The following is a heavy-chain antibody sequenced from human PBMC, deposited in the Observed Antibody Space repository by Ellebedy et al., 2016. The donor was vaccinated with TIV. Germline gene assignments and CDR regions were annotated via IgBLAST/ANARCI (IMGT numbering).Heavy chain of an antibody. CDR2: INWNGGST. D-gene: IGHD3-3*01. V-gene: IGHV3-20*04. Sequence: GESLKISXAASGFTFDDYGMSWVRQAPGKGLEWVSGINWNGGSTGYADSVKGRFTISRDNAKNSLYLQMNSLRAEDTALYYCARDRSGYPPPGWFDPWGQGTLVTVSS. CDR1: GFTFDDYG. CDR3: ARDRSGYPPPGWFDP. J-gene: IGHJ5*02.